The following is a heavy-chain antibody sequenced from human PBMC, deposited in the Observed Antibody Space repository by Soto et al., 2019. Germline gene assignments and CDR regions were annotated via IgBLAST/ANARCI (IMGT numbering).Heavy chain of an antibody. CDR1: GGTFSSYA. CDR3: ARENPGDYYYGSGSYPFDY. CDR2: IIPIFGTA. Sequence: SVKVSCKASGGTFSSYAISWVRQAPGQGLEWMGGIIPIFGTANYAQKFQGRVTITADESTSTAYMELSSLRSEDTAVYYCARENPGDYYYGSGSYPFDYWGQGTLVTVAS. D-gene: IGHD3-10*01. J-gene: IGHJ4*02. V-gene: IGHV1-69*13.